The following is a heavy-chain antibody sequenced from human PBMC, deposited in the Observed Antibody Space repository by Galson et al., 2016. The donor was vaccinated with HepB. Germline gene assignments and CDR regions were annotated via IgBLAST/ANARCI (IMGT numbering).Heavy chain of an antibody. CDR1: GGTFSSYA. J-gene: IGHJ4*02. CDR2: IVPIFGTA. V-gene: IGHV1-69*13. D-gene: IGHD2-8*01. Sequence: SVKVSCKASGGTFSSYAISWVRQAPGQGLEWMGGIVPIFGTANYAQKFQGRVTITADESTSTAYMELSSLRYEDTAVYYCARPSMVYEQVSHFDYWGQGTLVTVSS. CDR3: ARPSMVYEQVSHFDY.